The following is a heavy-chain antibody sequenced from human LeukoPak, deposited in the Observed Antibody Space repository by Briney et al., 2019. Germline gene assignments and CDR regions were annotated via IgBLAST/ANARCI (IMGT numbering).Heavy chain of an antibody. Sequence: GASVKVSCKASGYTFTSYYMHWVRQATGQGLEWMGWMNPNSGNTGYAQKFQGRVTMTRNTSISTAYMELSSLRSEDTAVYYCARGYKQWLVLGYWGQGTLVTVSS. V-gene: IGHV1-8*02. CDR1: GYTFTSYY. J-gene: IGHJ4*02. D-gene: IGHD6-19*01. CDR2: MNPNSGNT. CDR3: ARGYKQWLVLGY.